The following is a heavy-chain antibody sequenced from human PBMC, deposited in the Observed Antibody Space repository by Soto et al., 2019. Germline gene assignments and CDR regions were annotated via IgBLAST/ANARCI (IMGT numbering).Heavy chain of an antibody. V-gene: IGHV3-30-3*01. D-gene: IGHD3-10*01. CDR1: GFTFSSYA. CDR3: ARTVPRGSAVRGVIGY. CDR2: ISYDGSNK. J-gene: IGHJ4*02. Sequence: GSLRLSCAASGFTFSSYAMHWVRQAPGKGLEWVAVISYDGSNKYYADSVNGRFTISRDNSKNTLYLQMNSLRAEDAAVYYCARTVPRGSAVRGVIGYWGQGTLVTVS.